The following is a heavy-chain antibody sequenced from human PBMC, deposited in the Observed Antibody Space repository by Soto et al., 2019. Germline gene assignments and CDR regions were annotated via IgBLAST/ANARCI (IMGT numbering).Heavy chain of an antibody. V-gene: IGHV1-8*01. D-gene: IGHD6-13*01. CDR2: MNPNSGNT. CDR1: GYTFTSYD. J-gene: IGHJ5*02. Sequence: ASVKVSCKASGYTFTSYDINWVRQATGQGLEWMGWMNPNSGNTGYAQKFQGRVTMTRNTSISTAYMELSSLRSEDTAVYYCARSYSSSWYPWFDPWGQGTLVTAPQ. CDR3: ARSYSSSWYPWFDP.